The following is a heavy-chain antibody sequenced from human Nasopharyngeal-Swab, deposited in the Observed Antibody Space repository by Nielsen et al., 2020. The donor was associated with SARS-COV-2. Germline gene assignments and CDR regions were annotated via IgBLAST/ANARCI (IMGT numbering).Heavy chain of an antibody. CDR1: GFTFNNYN. CDR2: ISGSGDTT. J-gene: IGHJ6*02. CDR3: AKAPYLRGLDV. D-gene: IGHD2-21*01. V-gene: IGHV3-23*01. Sequence: GESLKISCAASGFTFNNYNFNWVRQAPGKGLEWVSIISGSGDTTYYADSVKDRLTISRDNSKNTLYLQTNSLRGEDTAVYYCAKAPYLRGLDVWGQGTTVTVSS.